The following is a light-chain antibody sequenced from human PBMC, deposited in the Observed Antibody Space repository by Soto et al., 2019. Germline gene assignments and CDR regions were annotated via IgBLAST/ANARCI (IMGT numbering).Light chain of an antibody. V-gene: IGLV3-21*04. CDR2: YDA. CDR1: NIGTKS. Sequence: SYELTQAPSVSVAPGQTAKITCEGNNIGTKSVHWYQQKPGQAPVMVMYYDADRPSGIPERFSGSNSGVTAALTISRVEAGDEADYYCQVWDTTTDHVVFGGGTKVTVL. CDR3: QVWDTTTDHVV. J-gene: IGLJ2*01.